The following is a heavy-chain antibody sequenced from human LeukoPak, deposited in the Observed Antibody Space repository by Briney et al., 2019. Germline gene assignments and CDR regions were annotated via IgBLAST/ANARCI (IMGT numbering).Heavy chain of an antibody. CDR1: GGSFSGYY. CDR3: ARGGLVTRGPWFDP. D-gene: IGHD3/OR15-3a*01. J-gene: IGHJ5*02. Sequence: SETLSLTCAVYGGSFSGYYWSWIRQPPGKGLEWMGEINHSGSTNYNPSLKSRVTISVDTSKNQFSLKLSSVTAADTAVYYCARGGLVTRGPWFDPWGQGTLVTVSS. CDR2: INHSGST. V-gene: IGHV4-34*01.